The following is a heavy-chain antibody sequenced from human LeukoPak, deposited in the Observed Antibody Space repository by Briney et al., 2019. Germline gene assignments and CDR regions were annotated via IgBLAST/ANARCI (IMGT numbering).Heavy chain of an antibody. CDR1: GYTFTSYG. D-gene: IGHD6-13*01. V-gene: IGHV1-18*01. CDR3: ARDGIAAAGQDYYGMDV. CDR2: ISAYNGNT. Sequence: ASVKVSCKASGYTFTSYGISWVRQAPGQGLEWMGWISAYNGNTNYAQKLQGRVTMTTDTSTSTAYMELRSLRSDDTAVYYCARDGIAAAGQDYYGMDVWGQGTTVTVSS. J-gene: IGHJ6*02.